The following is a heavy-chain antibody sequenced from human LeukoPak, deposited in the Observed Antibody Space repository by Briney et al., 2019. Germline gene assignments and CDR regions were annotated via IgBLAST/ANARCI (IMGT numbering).Heavy chain of an antibody. CDR1: GGSISSYY. CDR2: IYYSGST. J-gene: IGHJ4*02. D-gene: IGHD3-3*01. CDR3: AIREGHLLRFDY. V-gene: IGHV4-59*08. Sequence: SETLSLTCTVSGGSISSYYWSWIRQPPGKGLEWIGYIYYSGSTNYNPSLKSRVTISVDTSKNQFSLKLSSVTAADTAVYYCAIREGHLLRFDYWGQGTLVTVSS.